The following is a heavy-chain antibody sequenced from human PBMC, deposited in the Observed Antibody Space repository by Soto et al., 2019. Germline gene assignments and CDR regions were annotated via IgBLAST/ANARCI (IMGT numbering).Heavy chain of an antibody. V-gene: IGHV3-23*01. J-gene: IGHJ4*02. CDR1: EFTFSSYA. CDR2: ISPSTGNT. D-gene: IGHD1-26*01. Sequence: EVQLLESGGGLVQPGGSLRLSCAASEFTFSSYAMTWVRLAPGKGLEWVSSISPSTGNTYYADSVKGRFTISRDDSKNTLYLQMNSLRADDTAVYYCAKSGSHSYFDSWGQGTLVTVSS. CDR3: AKSGSHSYFDS.